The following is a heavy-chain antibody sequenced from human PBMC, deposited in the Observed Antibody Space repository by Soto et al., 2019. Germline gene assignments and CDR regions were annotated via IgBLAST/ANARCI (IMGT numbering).Heavy chain of an antibody. D-gene: IGHD2-21*02. CDR3: VYYCAKSNYGGDDYFQYGLDV. Sequence: QVQLVQSGAEVKKPGASLKVSCQASGYRFTGYGLHWVRQAPGQGLQWMGWINPKSGATDYAQTFQGKVTMTREISNNTAYRELSGLRSDDTADDTAVYYCAKSNYGGDDYFQYGLDVRDQGTTVTVSS. J-gene: IGHJ6*02. V-gene: IGHV1-2*02. CDR1: GYRFTGYG. CDR2: INPKSGAT.